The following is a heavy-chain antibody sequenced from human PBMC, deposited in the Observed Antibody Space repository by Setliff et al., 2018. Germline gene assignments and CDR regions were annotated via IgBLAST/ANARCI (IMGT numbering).Heavy chain of an antibody. CDR1: GITFSTYS. CDR2: ISSRSDII. Sequence: GGSLRLSCAASGITFSTYSMNWVRQAPGTGLELVSYISSRSDIIYYADSVKGRFTISRDNAKNSLYLQVNSLRAEDTAVYYCATNPRKGRSGGYYYDDPYYYYMDVWGKGTTVTVSS. J-gene: IGHJ6*03. CDR3: ATNPRKGRSGGYYYDDPYYYYMDV. D-gene: IGHD3-22*01. V-gene: IGHV3-48*01.